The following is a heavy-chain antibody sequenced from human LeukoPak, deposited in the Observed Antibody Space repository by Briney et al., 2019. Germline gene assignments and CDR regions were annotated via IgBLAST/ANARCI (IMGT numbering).Heavy chain of an antibody. D-gene: IGHD3-22*01. CDR1: GFTFSSYW. CDR2: IYYSGST. Sequence: GSLRLSCAASGFTFSSYWMSWVRQPPGKGLEWIGSIYYSGSTYYNPSLKSRVTISVDTSKNQFSLKLSSVTAADTAVYYCARDRRTYYDSSGYYHWGQGTLVTVSS. CDR3: ARDRRTYYDSSGYYH. J-gene: IGHJ5*02. V-gene: IGHV4-39*07.